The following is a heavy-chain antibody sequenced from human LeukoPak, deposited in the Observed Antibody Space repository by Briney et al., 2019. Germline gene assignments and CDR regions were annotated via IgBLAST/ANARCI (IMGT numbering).Heavy chain of an antibody. CDR2: MNPNSGNT. CDR1: GYTFTSYD. J-gene: IGHJ5*02. Sequence: ASVKVSCKASGYTFTSYDINWVRQATGQGLEWMGWMNPNSGNTGYAQKFQGRVTMTRNTSISTAYMELSSLRSEDTAVYYCASRQKEILSLDPWGQGTLVTVSS. D-gene: IGHD2-15*01. V-gene: IGHV1-8*01. CDR3: ASRQKEILSLDP.